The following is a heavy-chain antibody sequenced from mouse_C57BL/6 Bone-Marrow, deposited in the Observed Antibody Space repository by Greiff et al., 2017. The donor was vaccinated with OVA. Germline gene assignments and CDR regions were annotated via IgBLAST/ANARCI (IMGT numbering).Heavy chain of an antibody. D-gene: IGHD2-5*01. Sequence: QGVESGGGLVQPGGSLQLSCAASGFTFSDYGIHWVRHAPEKGLEWVAYISSGSSTIYYADTVKGRFTSSRDNAKNTLFLQMTSLRSEDTAMYYCARRYSNYGFAYWGQGTLVTVSA. J-gene: IGHJ3*01. CDR2: ISSGSSTI. V-gene: IGHV5-17*01. CDR1: GFTFSDYG. CDR3: ARRYSNYGFAY.